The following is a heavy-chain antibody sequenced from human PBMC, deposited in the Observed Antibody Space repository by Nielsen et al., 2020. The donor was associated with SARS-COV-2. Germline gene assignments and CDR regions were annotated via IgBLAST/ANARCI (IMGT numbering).Heavy chain of an antibody. CDR3: TTVSEAKDYGDYVGY. CDR1: GFTFSNAW. CDR2: IKSKTDGGTT. D-gene: IGHD4-17*01. Sequence: GESLKISCAASGFTFSNAWMSWVRQAPGKGLEWVGRIKSKTDGGTTDYAAPVKGRFTISRDDSKNTLYLQMNSLKTEDTAVYYCTTVSEAKDYGDYVGYWGQGTLVTVSS. J-gene: IGHJ4*02. V-gene: IGHV3-15*01.